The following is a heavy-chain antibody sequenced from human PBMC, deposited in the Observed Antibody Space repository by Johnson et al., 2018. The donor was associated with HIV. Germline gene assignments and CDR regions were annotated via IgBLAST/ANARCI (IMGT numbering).Heavy chain of an antibody. J-gene: IGHJ3*01. CDR3: ARTIQLWSPSVY. V-gene: IGHV3-30*03. D-gene: IGHD5-18*01. CDR2: ISYDGSNK. Sequence: QVQLVESGGGVVQPGRSLRLSCAASGFTFSSYGMHWVRQAPGKGLEWVAVISYDGSNKYYADSVKGRFTISRDNAKNSLYLQMNSLRAEDTALYYCARTIQLWSPSVYWGQGTIVAVSS. CDR1: GFTFSSYG.